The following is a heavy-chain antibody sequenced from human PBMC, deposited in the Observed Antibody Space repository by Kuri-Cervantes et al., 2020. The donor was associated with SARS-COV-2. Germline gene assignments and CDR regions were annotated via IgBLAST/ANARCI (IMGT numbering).Heavy chain of an antibody. V-gene: IGHV1-69*10. Sequence: SVKVSCKASGGTFSSYAISWVRQAPGQGLEWMGGIIPIFGIANYAQKFQGRVTITADKSTSTVYMELSSLRSEDTAVYYCARDRGTDFWSGTYYYCAMDVWGQGNTVNVSS. CDR3: ARDRGTDFWSGTYYYCAMDV. CDR2: IIPIFGIA. D-gene: IGHD3-3*01. CDR1: GGTFSSYA. J-gene: IGHJ6*02.